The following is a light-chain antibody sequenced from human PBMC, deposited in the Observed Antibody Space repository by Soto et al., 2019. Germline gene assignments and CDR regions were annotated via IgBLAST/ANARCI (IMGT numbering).Light chain of an antibody. CDR3: ISYTSSDTYV. Sequence: QSVLTQPASVSGSPGQSITISCTGTSADVGGYKYVSWLQQHPGKVPKLLIYDVTSRPSGVSNRFSGSKSGNTASLIISGLQAEDEADYYCISYTSSDTYVFGTGTKV. V-gene: IGLV2-14*01. J-gene: IGLJ1*01. CDR2: DVT. CDR1: SADVGGYKY.